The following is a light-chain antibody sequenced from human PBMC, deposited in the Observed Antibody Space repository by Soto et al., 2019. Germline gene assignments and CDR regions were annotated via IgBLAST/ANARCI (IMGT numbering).Light chain of an antibody. CDR3: QQYNNWPPYT. CDR2: GAS. J-gene: IGKJ2*01. V-gene: IGKV3-15*01. Sequence: EIVMTQFPATLSVSPGERATLSCRASENISTKLAWYQQKPGQAPRLLIYGASTRATGIPARFSGSGSGTEFTLTISSLQSEDFAVYYCQQYNNWPPYTFGQGTKLEIK. CDR1: ENISTK.